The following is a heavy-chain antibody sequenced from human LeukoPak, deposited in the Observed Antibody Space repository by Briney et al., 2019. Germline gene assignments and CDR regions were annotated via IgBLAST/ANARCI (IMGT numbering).Heavy chain of an antibody. D-gene: IGHD3-10*01. CDR3: ARVYYYGSGSNFFDY. J-gene: IGHJ4*02. CDR2: ISHSGTT. Sequence: PSETLSLTCTVSGGSISSYYWSWIRQPPGKGLEWIGSISHSGTTYYNPSLKSRVTISVDTSKNQFSLKLSSVTAADAALYYCARVYYYGSGSNFFDYWGQGTLVTVSS. CDR1: GGSISSYY. V-gene: IGHV4-59*08.